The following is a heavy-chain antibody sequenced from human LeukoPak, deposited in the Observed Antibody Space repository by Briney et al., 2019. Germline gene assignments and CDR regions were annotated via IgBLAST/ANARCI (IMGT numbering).Heavy chain of an antibody. Sequence: PSETLSLTCTVSGGSISSSSYYWGWIRQPPGKGLEWIGYIYYSGSTNYNPSLKSRVTISVDTSKNQFSLKLSSVTAADTAMYYCARHASGYTYFDYWGHGTLVTVSS. J-gene: IGHJ4*01. CDR3: ARHASGYTYFDY. CDR2: IYYSGST. CDR1: GGSISSSSYY. V-gene: IGHV4-61*05. D-gene: IGHD5-12*01.